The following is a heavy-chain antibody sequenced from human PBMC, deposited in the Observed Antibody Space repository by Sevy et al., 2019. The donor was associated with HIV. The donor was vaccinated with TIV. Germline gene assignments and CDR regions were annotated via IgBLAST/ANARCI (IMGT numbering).Heavy chain of an antibody. V-gene: IGHV3-21*01. CDR3: ARDGKVPVPGLYYFDY. Sequence: GGSLRLSCAASGLTFSNDNMNWVRQAPGKGLEWVSFISSESGYIYCADSVKGRFSISRDNAKNSLYLQMNSLRAEDTAVYYCARDGKVPVPGLYYFDYWGHGTLVTVSS. CDR2: ISSESGYI. J-gene: IGHJ4*01. D-gene: IGHD6-19*01. CDR1: GLTFSNDN.